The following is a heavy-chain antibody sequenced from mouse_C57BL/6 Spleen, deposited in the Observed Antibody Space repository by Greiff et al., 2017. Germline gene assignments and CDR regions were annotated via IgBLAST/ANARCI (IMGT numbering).Heavy chain of an antibody. Sequence: EVQVVESGGGLVKPGGSLKLSCAASGFTFSDYGMHWVRPAPEKGLEWVAYISSGSSTIYYADTVKGRFTISRDNAKNTLFLQMTSLRSEDTAMYYCARPNYYGSSYVAWFACWGQGTLVTVSA. V-gene: IGHV5-17*01. CDR1: GFTFSDYG. CDR2: ISSGSSTI. J-gene: IGHJ3*01. CDR3: ARPNYYGSSYVAWFAC. D-gene: IGHD1-1*01.